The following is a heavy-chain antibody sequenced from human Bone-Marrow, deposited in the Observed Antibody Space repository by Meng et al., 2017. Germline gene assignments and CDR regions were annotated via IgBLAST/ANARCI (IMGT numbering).Heavy chain of an antibody. Sequence: GESLKISCKGSGYSFTSYWIGWVRQTPGKGLEWMGIIFPDDSNIRYSPSIQGQVTISADKSISTAYLQWSSLKASDTAMYFCARADHDSYCSGGTCYHFGFDYWGQGTLVTVSS. V-gene: IGHV5-51*01. J-gene: IGHJ4*02. CDR3: ARADHDSYCSGGTCYHFGFDY. D-gene: IGHD2-15*01. CDR1: GYSFTSYW. CDR2: IFPDDSNI.